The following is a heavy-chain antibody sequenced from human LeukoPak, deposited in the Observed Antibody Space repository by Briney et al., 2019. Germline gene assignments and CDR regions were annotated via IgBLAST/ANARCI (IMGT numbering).Heavy chain of an antibody. CDR1: GGSFSGYY. D-gene: IGHD2-15*01. CDR3: ASASDIVVVVAATLDY. Sequence: SEILSLTCAVYGGSFSGYYWSWIRQPPGKGLEWIGEINHSGNTNYNPSLKSRVTISVDTSKNQFSLKLSSVTAADTAVYYCASASDIVVVVAATLDYWGQGTLVTVSS. CDR2: INHSGNT. J-gene: IGHJ4*02. V-gene: IGHV4-34*01.